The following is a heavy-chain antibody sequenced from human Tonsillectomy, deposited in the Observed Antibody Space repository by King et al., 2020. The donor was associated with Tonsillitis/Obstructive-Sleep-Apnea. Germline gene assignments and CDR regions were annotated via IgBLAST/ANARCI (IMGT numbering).Heavy chain of an antibody. CDR3: ARGRDYLNYDYVWGSFPNWFDP. Sequence: VQLPQWGAGLLKPSETLSLTCAVYGGSFSGYYWSWIRQPPGKGLEWIGEINHSGSTNYNPSLKSRVTISVDTSKNQFSLKLSSVTAADTAVYYCARGRDYLNYDYVWGSFPNWFDPWGQGTLVTVSS. CDR1: GGSFSGYY. V-gene: IGHV4-34*01. CDR2: INHSGST. D-gene: IGHD3-16*01. J-gene: IGHJ5*02.